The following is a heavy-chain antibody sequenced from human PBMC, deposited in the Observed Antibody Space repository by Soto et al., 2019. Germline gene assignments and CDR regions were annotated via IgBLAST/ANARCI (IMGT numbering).Heavy chain of an antibody. CDR3: AARIAAAGSLKIPTNTSLGLYGMEV. CDR1: GYSFTSYW. V-gene: IGHV5-51*01. J-gene: IGHJ6*02. CDR2: IYPGDSDT. D-gene: IGHD6-13*01. Sequence: PGESLKICCKGSGYSFTSYWIGWVRQMPGKGLEWMGIIYPGDSDTRYSPSFQGQVTISADKSISTAYLQWSSLKASDTAMYYCAARIAAAGSLKIPTNTSLGLYGMEVCGQGSTVS.